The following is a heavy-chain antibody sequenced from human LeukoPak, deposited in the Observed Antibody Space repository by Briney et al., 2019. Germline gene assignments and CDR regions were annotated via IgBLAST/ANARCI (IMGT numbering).Heavy chain of an antibody. CDR2: IYYSGST. J-gene: IGHJ1*01. CDR3: ARTYYDFWSGYRNEYFQH. Sequence: SQTLSLTCAVSGGSISSGGYSWSWIRQPPGKGLEWIVYIYYSGSTYYNPSLKSRVTISVDTSKNQFSLKLSSVTAADTAVYYCARTYYDFWSGYRNEYFQHWGQGTLVTVSS. CDR1: GGSISSGGYS. D-gene: IGHD3-3*01. V-gene: IGHV4-30-2*05.